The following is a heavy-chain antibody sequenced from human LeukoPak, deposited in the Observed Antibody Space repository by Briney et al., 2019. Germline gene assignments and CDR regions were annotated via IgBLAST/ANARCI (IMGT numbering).Heavy chain of an antibody. D-gene: IGHD3-10*02. CDR2: ITSDGRTT. J-gene: IGHJ4*02. Sequence: GGSLRLSCAASGFSFSSSWMHWFRQGPGKGLVWVSRITSDGRTTIYADSVKGRFSISRDNSKNTLYLQMNSLGAEDTAVYYCARDRYYVPDYWGQGTLVTVSS. CDR1: GFSFSSSW. V-gene: IGHV3-74*01. CDR3: ARDRYYVPDY.